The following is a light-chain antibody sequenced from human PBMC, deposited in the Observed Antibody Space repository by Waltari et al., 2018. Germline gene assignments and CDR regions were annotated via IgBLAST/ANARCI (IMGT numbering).Light chain of an antibody. CDR1: NIGSKS. J-gene: IGLJ1*01. Sequence: SYVLTQPPSVSVAPGKTARITCGGNNIGSKSVHWYQQKPGQAPVLVIYYDSDRPAGLPGRFSGSNSGNTGTLTISRVEAGDEADYYCQVWDSSSDHLYVFGTGTKVTVL. CDR2: YDS. V-gene: IGLV3-21*04. CDR3: QVWDSSSDHLYV.